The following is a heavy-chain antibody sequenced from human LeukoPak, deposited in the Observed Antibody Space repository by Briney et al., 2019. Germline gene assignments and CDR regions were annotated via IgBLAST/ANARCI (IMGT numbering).Heavy chain of an antibody. D-gene: IGHD3-22*01. CDR3: VRGDYDDSSSSSPFFAY. CDR1: GFPLSEHY. CDR2: SRNRVNSYTT. J-gene: IGHJ4*02. V-gene: IGHV3-72*01. Sequence: GGSQTLSCTASGFPLSEHYVDWRRQAPGKGLEWVGRSRNRVNSYTTEYAASVKGRFTISRDDSQKSLYLQTTSLKTDDTAVYYCVRGDYDDSSSSSPFFAYWGQGTLVTVSS.